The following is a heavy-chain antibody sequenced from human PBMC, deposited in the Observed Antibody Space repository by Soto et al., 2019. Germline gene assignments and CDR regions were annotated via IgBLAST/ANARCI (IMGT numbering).Heavy chain of an antibody. J-gene: IGHJ4*02. CDR1: GFPFSAYA. V-gene: IGHV3-30-3*02. Sequence: QVQLVESGGGVVQPGRSLRLSCAASGFPFSAYAMHWVRQAPGKGLEWVAVTSYDGSNKYYADSVKGRFTISRDISKNTLYLQMTSLRAEDTAVYYCAKTTSGWSHPCDYWGQGTLVTVSS. CDR3: AKTTSGWSHPCDY. D-gene: IGHD6-19*01. CDR2: TSYDGSNK.